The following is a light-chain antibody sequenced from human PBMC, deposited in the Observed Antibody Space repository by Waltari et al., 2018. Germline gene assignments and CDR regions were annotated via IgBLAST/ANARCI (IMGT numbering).Light chain of an antibody. CDR3: TSYAITRSYV. Sequence: QSALTQPASVSGSPGQSSTISCPGTSSDVGAYKYVSWYQQHQGKAPNLFIYDVTIRPSGASNRFSGSKSGNTASLTISGLQAEDEADYYCTSYAITRSYVFGTGTKVTVL. CDR1: SSDVGAYKY. J-gene: IGLJ1*01. CDR2: DVT. V-gene: IGLV2-14*03.